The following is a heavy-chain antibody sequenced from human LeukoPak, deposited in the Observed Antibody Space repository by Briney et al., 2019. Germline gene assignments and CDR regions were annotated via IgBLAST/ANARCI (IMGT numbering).Heavy chain of an antibody. Sequence: SETLSLTCAVYGGSFSGYHWSWIRQPPGKGLEWIGEINHSGSTNYNPSLKSRVTISVDTSKNQFSLKLSSVTAADTAVYYCARGLTTVTPRGYYFDYWGQGTLVTVSS. CDR2: INHSGST. CDR3: ARGLTTVTPRGYYFDY. D-gene: IGHD4-17*01. J-gene: IGHJ4*02. V-gene: IGHV4-34*01. CDR1: GGSFSGYH.